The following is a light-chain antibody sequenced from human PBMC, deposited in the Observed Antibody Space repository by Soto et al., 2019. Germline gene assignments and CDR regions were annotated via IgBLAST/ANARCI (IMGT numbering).Light chain of an antibody. J-gene: IGKJ1*01. Sequence: EIVMTQSPATLSVSPGGRATLSCRASQSLSDTLAWYQQKPGQAPRLLIYGASTRAPGFPARFSGSGSGTEFTLTISSLQPEDFATYFCQQYDTYFWTFGQGTKVDIK. CDR3: QQYDTYFWT. CDR2: GAS. V-gene: IGKV3-15*01. CDR1: QSLSDT.